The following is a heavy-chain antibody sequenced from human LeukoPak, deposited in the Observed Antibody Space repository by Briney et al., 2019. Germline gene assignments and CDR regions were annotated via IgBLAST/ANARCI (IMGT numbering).Heavy chain of an antibody. Sequence: SQTLSLTCTVSGGSISIGDYYWSWIRQPPGKGLEWIGYIYYSGSTYYNPSLKSRVTISVDTSKNQFSLKLSSVTAADTAVYDCAGVLVVVPRWFDPWGQGTLVTVSS. V-gene: IGHV4-30-4*01. CDR2: IYYSGST. CDR1: GGSISIGDYY. D-gene: IGHD2-2*01. CDR3: AGVLVVVPRWFDP. J-gene: IGHJ5*02.